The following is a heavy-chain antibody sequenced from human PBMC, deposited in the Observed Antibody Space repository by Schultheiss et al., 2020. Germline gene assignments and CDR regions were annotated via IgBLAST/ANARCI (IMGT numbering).Heavy chain of an antibody. V-gene: IGHV4-59*01. CDR3: ARTSIAGPRGAFGI. J-gene: IGHJ3*02. CDR1: GGSISSYY. D-gene: IGHD6-6*01. Sequence: SETLSLTCTVSGGSISSYYWSWIRQPPGKGLEWIGYIYYSGSTNYNPSLKSRVTISVDTSKNQFSLKLSSVTAADTAVYYCARTSIAGPRGAFGIWGQETMVTV. CDR2: IYYSGST.